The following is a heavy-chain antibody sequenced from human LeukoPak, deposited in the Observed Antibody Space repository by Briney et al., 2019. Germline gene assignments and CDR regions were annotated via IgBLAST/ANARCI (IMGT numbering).Heavy chain of an antibody. J-gene: IGHJ4*02. CDR2: IVVGSGNT. V-gene: IGHV1-58*02. D-gene: IGHD3-22*01. CDR1: GFTFTSSA. Sequence: SVKVSCKASGFTFTSSAMQWVRQARGQRLEWIGWIVVGSGNTNYAQKFQERVTITRDMSTSTAYMELSSLRSEDTAVYYCARRSVAYSYDSSGYSPVYYFDYWGQGTLVTVSS. CDR3: ARRSVAYSYDSSGYSPVYYFDY.